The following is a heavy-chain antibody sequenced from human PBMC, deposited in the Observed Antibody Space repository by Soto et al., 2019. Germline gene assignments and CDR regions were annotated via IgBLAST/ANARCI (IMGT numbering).Heavy chain of an antibody. V-gene: IGHV3-23*01. CDR2: ISGSGGST. CDR3: VKDPYCTNGLCGMYV. D-gene: IGHD2-8*01. Sequence: EVQLLESGGGLVQPGGSLRRSCAASGFTFSSYAMSWVRQAPGKGLEWVSAISGSGGSTYYADSVKGRFTNSRDNSKNTLYLPMNSLRAEDTVVYYCVKDPYCTNGLCGMYVWGKGTPVTVSS. CDR1: GFTFSSYA. J-gene: IGHJ6*04.